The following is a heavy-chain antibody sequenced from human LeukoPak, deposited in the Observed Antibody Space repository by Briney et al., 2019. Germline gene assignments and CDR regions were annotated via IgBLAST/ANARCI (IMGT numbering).Heavy chain of an antibody. J-gene: IGHJ6*02. CDR1: GGTFSSYA. Sequence: ASVKVSCKASGGTFSSYAISWVRQAPGQGLEWMGWINTNTGNPTYARGFTGRFVFSLDTSVSTAYLQISSLKAEDTAVYYCARDTYSSSWYWYGLDVWGQGTTVTVSS. CDR3: ARDTYSSSWYWYGLDV. D-gene: IGHD6-13*01. CDR2: INTNTGNP. V-gene: IGHV7-4-1*02.